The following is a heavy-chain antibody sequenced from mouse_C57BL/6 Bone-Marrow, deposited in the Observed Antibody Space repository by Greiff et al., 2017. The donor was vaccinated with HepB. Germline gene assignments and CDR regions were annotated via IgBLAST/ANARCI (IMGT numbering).Heavy chain of an antibody. J-gene: IGHJ1*03. CDR1: GYTFTSYG. V-gene: IGHV1-81*01. D-gene: IGHD1-1*01. CDR3: ARSRAIYYYGDWYFDV. Sequence: VQLQQSGAELARPGASVKLSCKASGYTFTSYGISWVKQRTGQGLEWIGEIYPRSGNTYYNEKFKGKATLTADKSSSTAYMELRSLTSEDSAVYFCARSRAIYYYGDWYFDVWGTGTTVTVSS. CDR2: IYPRSGNT.